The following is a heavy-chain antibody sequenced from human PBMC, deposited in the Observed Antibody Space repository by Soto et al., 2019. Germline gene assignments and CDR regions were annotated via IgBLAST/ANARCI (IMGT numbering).Heavy chain of an antibody. CDR1: GYTFTGYY. CDR2: INPSGGST. D-gene: IGHD3-10*01. V-gene: IGHV1-46*03. Sequence: ASVKVSCKASGYTFTGYYMHWVRQAPGQGLEWMGIINPSGGSTSYAQKFQGRVTMTRDTSTSTVYMELSSLRSEDTAVYYCARDRRSMVRAAPPKDAFDIWGQGTMVTVS. J-gene: IGHJ3*02. CDR3: ARDRRSMVRAAPPKDAFDI.